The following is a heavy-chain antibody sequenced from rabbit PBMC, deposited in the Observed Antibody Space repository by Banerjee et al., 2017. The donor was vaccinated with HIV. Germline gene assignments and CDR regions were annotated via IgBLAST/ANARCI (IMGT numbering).Heavy chain of an antibody. CDR1: GFTLSRYW. J-gene: IGHJ4*01. V-gene: IGHV1S45*01. CDR3: ARDVAGGSYLAFNL. CDR2: IAAGDGST. Sequence: QEQLVESGGDLVKPGASLTLTCTASGFTLSRYWICWVRQAPGKGPEWIACIAAGDGSTYYASWAKGRFTISKISSTTVTLQMTSLTAADTATYFCARDVAGGSYLAFNLWGQGTLVTVS. D-gene: IGHD1-1*01.